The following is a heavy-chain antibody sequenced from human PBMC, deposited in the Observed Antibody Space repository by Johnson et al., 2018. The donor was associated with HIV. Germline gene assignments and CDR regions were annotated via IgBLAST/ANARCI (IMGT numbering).Heavy chain of an antibody. Sequence: VQLVESGGVVVQPGGSLRLSCAASGFTFDDYAMHWVRQAPGKGLEWVSLLSWDGGSTYYADSVKGRFTISRDNGKNSLYLQMNSLRAEDTAVYYCAREIIAAADDIWGQGTMVTVSS. CDR1: GFTFDDYA. V-gene: IGHV3-43D*03. D-gene: IGHD6-13*01. J-gene: IGHJ3*02. CDR2: LSWDGGST. CDR3: AREIIAAADDI.